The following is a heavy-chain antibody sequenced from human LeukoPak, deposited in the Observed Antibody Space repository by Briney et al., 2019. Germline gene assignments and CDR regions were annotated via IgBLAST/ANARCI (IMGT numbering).Heavy chain of an antibody. CDR2: IYDSGTT. J-gene: IGHJ6*02. V-gene: IGHV4-59*11. D-gene: IGHD5-24*01. CDR3: ARAPAGCNHKDDHLYYYGLDV. Sequence: SETLSLTCTVSGGSIRSHYWTWIRQPPGKRPEWIGYIYDSGTTNYNPSLKRRLTISVDTSNNQFSLKLTSVTAADTAVYHCARAPAGCNHKDDHLYYYGLDVWGQGTTVTVSS. CDR1: GGSIRSHY.